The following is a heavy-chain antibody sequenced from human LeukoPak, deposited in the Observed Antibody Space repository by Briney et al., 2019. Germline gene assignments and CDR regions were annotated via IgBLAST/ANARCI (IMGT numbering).Heavy chain of an antibody. CDR1: GGSINTYY. CDR3: ARGAGPDY. Sequence: SETLSLTCTVSGGSINTYYWSWTRQPPGKGLEWIGYIFYSGNTNYNPSLKSRATISVDTSKNQVSLKLSSVTAADTAVYYCARGAGPDYWGQGTLVAVSS. J-gene: IGHJ4*02. CDR2: IFYSGNT. D-gene: IGHD3-10*01. V-gene: IGHV4-59*01.